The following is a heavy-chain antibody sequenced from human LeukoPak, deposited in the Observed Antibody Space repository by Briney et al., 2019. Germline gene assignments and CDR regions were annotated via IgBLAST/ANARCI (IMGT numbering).Heavy chain of an antibody. J-gene: IGHJ1*01. CDR1: GVSISSYY. CDR3: ARGGVVTQPGYFQH. D-gene: IGHD3-3*01. Sequence: SEALSLTCTVSGVSISSYYWNWIRQPAGKGLEWIGRIYTSGSTNFNPSLKSRVTMSVDTSKNQFSLKLSPVTAADTAVYYCARGGVVTQPGYFQHWGQGTLVTVSS. CDR2: IYTSGST. V-gene: IGHV4-4*07.